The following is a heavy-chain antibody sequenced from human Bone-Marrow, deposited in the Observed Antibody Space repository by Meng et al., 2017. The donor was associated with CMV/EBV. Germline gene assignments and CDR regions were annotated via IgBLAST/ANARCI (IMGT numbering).Heavy chain of an antibody. Sequence: SGFTFGTSWMHWVRQAPGKGLAWVERINSDGTSTNYADSVTGRFTISRDNAKNTLYLQMNSLRVEDTAVYYCARMPVFAWETVRGNDQWGQGTLVTVSS. V-gene: IGHV3-74*01. CDR2: INSDGTST. CDR3: ARMPVFAWETVRGNDQ. J-gene: IGHJ4*02. D-gene: IGHD1-26*01. CDR1: GFTFGTSW.